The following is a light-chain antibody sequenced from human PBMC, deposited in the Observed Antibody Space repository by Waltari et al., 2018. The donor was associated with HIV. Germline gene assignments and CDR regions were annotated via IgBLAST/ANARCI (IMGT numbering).Light chain of an antibody. CDR3: QQYNDRAPLT. V-gene: IGKV3-15*01. CDR1: QSVSTN. CDR2: SAS. J-gene: IGKJ4*01. Sequence: EIVMTQSPATLSVSPGERATLSCRASQSVSTNLAWYQQKPGEAPGLLIYSASTRATAISPRFSGGGSGTVFTLSISSLQSEDFAVYYCQQYNDRAPLTFGGGTKVE.